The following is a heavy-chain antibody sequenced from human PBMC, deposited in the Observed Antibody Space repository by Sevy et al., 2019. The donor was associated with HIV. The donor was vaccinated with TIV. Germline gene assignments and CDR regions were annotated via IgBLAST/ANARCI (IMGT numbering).Heavy chain of an antibody. J-gene: IGHJ4*02. Sequence: GGSLRLSCAASGFSFSDYYMGWVRQAPGKGLEWVANIYQDGSQENYVDSVKGRFTISRDNAKNSVYLQMNSLRVDDTGIYYCTRELLPGDYWGQGTLVTVSS. CDR2: IYQDGSQE. V-gene: IGHV3-7*01. CDR1: GFSFSDYY. CDR3: TRELLPGDY.